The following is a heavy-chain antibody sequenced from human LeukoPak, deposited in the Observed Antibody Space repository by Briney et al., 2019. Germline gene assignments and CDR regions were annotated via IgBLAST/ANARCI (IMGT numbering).Heavy chain of an antibody. V-gene: IGHV3-74*01. Sequence: GGSLRLSCAASGFTISSYWRRWVRQRPGKGLVWVSRINIDGNTTTYADSMRGRFTVSRDNAKNTLYLQMNSLRGEDTAVYFCARGYRGSYRIDYWGEGTLVAVCS. CDR1: GFTISSYW. CDR3: ARGYRGSYRIDY. CDR2: INIDGNTT. J-gene: IGHJ4*02. D-gene: IGHD1-26*01.